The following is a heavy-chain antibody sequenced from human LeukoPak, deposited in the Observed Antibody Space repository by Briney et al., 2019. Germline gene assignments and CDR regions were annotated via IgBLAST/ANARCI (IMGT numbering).Heavy chain of an antibody. Sequence: GGSLRLSCAVSGFTLSSYWMTWVRQAPGKGLEWVANIKQDGSEKNYEDSVKGRFTISRDNAKNSLYLQMSSLSADDTAVYYCARQTERDAYNRYWGQGTLVTVSS. CDR2: IKQDGSEK. CDR1: GFTLSSYW. J-gene: IGHJ4*02. V-gene: IGHV3-7*05. CDR3: ARQTERDAYNRY. D-gene: IGHD5-24*01.